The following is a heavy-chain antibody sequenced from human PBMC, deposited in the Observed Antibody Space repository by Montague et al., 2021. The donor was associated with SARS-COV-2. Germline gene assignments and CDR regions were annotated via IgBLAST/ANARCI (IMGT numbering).Heavy chain of an antibody. Sequence: SLRLPCAASGFTFSTYAMTWARQAPGKGLEWVSSISGSGDRTYYADSVKGRFTISRDNSRDTVSLQMDSLRAGDTAVYYCVKWVEGSSELFDFWGQGTLVTVSS. J-gene: IGHJ4*02. CDR3: VKWVEGSSELFDF. CDR1: GFTFSTYA. V-gene: IGHV3-23*01. D-gene: IGHD6-6*01. CDR2: ISGSGDRT.